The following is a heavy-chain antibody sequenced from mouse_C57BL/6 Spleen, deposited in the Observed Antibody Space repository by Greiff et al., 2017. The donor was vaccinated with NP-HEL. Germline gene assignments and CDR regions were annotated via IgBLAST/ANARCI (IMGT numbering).Heavy chain of an antibody. J-gene: IGHJ1*03. CDR2: ISSGSSTI. Sequence: VQLKESGGGLVKPGGSLKLSCAASGFTFSDYGMHWVRQAPEKGLEWVAYISSGSSTIYYADTVKGRFTISRDNAKNTLFLQMTSLRSEDTAMYYCAKYYDYDDWYFDVWGTGTTVTVSS. V-gene: IGHV5-17*01. CDR1: GFTFSDYG. CDR3: AKYYDYDDWYFDV. D-gene: IGHD2-4*01.